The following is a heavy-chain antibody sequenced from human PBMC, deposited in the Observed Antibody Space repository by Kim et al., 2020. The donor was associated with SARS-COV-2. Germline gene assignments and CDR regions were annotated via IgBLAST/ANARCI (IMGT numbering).Heavy chain of an antibody. D-gene: IGHD3-22*01. CDR2: IKTETEVGTS. CDR1: GFTFSNAW. J-gene: IGHJ4*02. V-gene: IGHV3-15*01. Sequence: GGSLRLSCAASGFTFSNAWMNWVRQAPGKGLEWVGRIKTETEVGTSDYAAPVKGRFSISRDDSKNTLYLEMNRLKSEDTAVYYCTTDVKKGDTRQWGQGTLVTVSS. CDR3: TTDVKKGDTRQ.